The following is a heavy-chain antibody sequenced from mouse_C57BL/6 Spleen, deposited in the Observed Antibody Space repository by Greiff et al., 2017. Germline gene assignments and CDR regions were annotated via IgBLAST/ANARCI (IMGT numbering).Heavy chain of an antibody. CDR3: ARDHGNYVDY. CDR2: INPSTGGT. J-gene: IGHJ2*01. Sequence: EVQLQQSGPELVKPGASVKISCKASGYSFTGYYMNWVKQSPEKSLEWIGEINPSTGGTTYNQKFKAKATLTVDKSSSTAYMQLKSLTSEGSAVYYCARDHGNYVDYWGQGTTLTVSS. CDR1: GYSFTGYY. V-gene: IGHV1-42*01. D-gene: IGHD2-1*01.